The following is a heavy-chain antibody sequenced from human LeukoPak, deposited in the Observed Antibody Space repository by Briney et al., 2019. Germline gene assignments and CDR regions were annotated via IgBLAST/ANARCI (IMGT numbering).Heavy chain of an antibody. D-gene: IGHD6-13*01. CDR3: VRSILTSEYSSRGGFGDY. J-gene: IGHJ4*02. CDR2: ISWNSGSI. Sequence: GGSLRLSCAASGFTFDDYAMHWVRQAPGKGLEWVSGISWNSGSIGYADSVKGRFTISRDNAKNSLYLQMNSLRAEDTAVYYCVRSILTSEYSSRGGFGDYWGQGTLLTVSS. CDR1: GFTFDDYA. V-gene: IGHV3-9*01.